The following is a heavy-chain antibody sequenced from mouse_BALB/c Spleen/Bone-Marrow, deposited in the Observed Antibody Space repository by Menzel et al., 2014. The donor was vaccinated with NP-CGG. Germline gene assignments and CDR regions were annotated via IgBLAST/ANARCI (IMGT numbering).Heavy chain of an antibody. D-gene: IGHD2-4*01. J-gene: IGHJ2*01. V-gene: IGHV5-6*02. CDR3: ARRRDYDYFDY. CDR1: GFTFSSYG. Sequence: EVMLVESGGDLVKPRGSLKLSCAASGFTFSSYGMSWVRQIPDKRLEWVATISSGGSYTFYPDSVKGRFTISRDNAKDTLNLQMTSLKSEDTAMYYCARRRDYDYFDYWGQGTTLTVSS. CDR2: ISSGGSYT.